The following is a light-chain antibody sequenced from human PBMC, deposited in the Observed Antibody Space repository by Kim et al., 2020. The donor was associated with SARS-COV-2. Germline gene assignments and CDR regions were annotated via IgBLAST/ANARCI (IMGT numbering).Light chain of an antibody. CDR2: KVS. Sequence: QPASDSCNSSQSLVYHDGNTYLDWFQQRTGQSPRRLIYKVSIRDSGGPDRFSGSGSGTYFTLKISRVEAEDVGIYYCMQGTHWPTFGGGTKVDIK. CDR3: MQGTHWPT. J-gene: IGKJ4*01. CDR1: QSLVYHDGNTY. V-gene: IGKV2-30*01.